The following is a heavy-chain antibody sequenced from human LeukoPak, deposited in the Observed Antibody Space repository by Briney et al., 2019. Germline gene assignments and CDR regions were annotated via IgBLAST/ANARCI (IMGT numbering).Heavy chain of an antibody. J-gene: IGHJ3*02. CDR2: IYSGGTI. CDR3: VRLNLFPMGRGVNIDAFDI. V-gene: IGHV3-53*01. Sequence: PGRSLRLSCAASGFTFGDYALSWVRQAPGKGLEWVSVIYSGGTIFYAESVKGRFTISRDTSKNTLYFQMNSLRVEDTAVYYCVRLNLFPMGRGVNIDAFDIWGQGTMVTVSS. D-gene: IGHD3-10*01. CDR1: GFTFGDYA.